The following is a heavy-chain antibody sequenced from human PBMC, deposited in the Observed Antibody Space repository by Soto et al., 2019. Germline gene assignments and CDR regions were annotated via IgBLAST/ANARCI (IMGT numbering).Heavy chain of an antibody. V-gene: IGHV4-59*08. J-gene: IGHJ5*02. CDR3: ARHGSDSRWFLFDP. D-gene: IGHD6-19*01. CDR2: VSYSGST. Sequence: PAETRSLTCSLSGGAIGGYYWSWIRQPPGKALEWIGYVSYSGSTDYHPSLKSRVSISIDTSKNQFSLKMISVTAADTAVYYCARHGSDSRWFLFDPWGKGAMVTISS. CDR1: GGAIGGYY.